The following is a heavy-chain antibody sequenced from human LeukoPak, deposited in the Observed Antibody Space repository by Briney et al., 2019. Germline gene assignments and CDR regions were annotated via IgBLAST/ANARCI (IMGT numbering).Heavy chain of an antibody. Sequence: GRSLRLSCAASGFTFSSYAMHWVRQAPGKGLEWVAIISYDGSNKYYADSVEGRFTISRDNSKKTLYLEMNSLRVQDTAVYFCARDRDRWELLPNYWGQGTLVTVSS. CDR3: ARDRDRWELLPNY. V-gene: IGHV3-30-3*01. CDR2: ISYDGSNK. CDR1: GFTFSSYA. D-gene: IGHD1-26*01. J-gene: IGHJ4*02.